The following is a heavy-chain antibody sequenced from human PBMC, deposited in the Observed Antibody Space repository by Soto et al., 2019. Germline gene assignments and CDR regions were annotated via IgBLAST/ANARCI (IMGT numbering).Heavy chain of an antibody. CDR2: IYYSGST. D-gene: IGHD2-2*01. V-gene: IGHV4-59*01. CDR1: GGSISSYY. Sequence: PSETLSLTCTVSGGSISSYYWSWIRQPPGKGLEWIGYIYYSGSTNYNPSLKSRVTISVDTSKNQFSLELSSVTAADTAVYYCARGIVVVPAAMFWFDPWGQGTLVTVSS. J-gene: IGHJ5*02. CDR3: ARGIVVVPAAMFWFDP.